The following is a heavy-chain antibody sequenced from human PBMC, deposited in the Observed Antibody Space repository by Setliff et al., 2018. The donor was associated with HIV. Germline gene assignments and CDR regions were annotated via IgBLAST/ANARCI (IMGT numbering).Heavy chain of an antibody. CDR1: GDSISSGSHF. CDR3: ARGHDNKYYYFYYMDV. D-gene: IGHD3-9*01. V-gene: IGHV4-61*09. J-gene: IGHJ6*03. Sequence: LTCTVSGDSISSGSHFWIWIRQPAGKGLEWIGHISTTGSTNYNPSLKSRVIMSVDTSRNQFSLKLSSVTAADTAVYYCARGHDNKYYYFYYMDVWGKGTTVTVSS. CDR2: ISTTGST.